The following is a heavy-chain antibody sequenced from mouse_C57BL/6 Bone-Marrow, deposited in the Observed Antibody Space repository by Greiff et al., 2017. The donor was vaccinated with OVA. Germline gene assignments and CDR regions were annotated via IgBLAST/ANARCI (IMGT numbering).Heavy chain of an antibody. CDR1: GFTFSSYA. J-gene: IGHJ4*01. Sequence: EVQGVESGEGLVKPGGSLKLSCAASGFTFSSYAMSWVRQTPEKRLEWVAYISSGGDYLYYADTVKGRFTISRENARNTLYLQMSSLKSEDTAMYYCTRLLDAMDYWGQGTSVTVSS. CDR2: ISSGGDYL. V-gene: IGHV5-9-1*02. CDR3: TRLLDAMDY. D-gene: IGHD2-1*01.